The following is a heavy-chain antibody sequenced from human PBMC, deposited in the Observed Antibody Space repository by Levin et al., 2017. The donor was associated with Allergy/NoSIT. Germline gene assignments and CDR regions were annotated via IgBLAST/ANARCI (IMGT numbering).Heavy chain of an antibody. D-gene: IGHD3-10*01. Sequence: ASVKVSCKASGYTFTSYYMHWVRQAPGQGLEWMGIINPSGGSTSYAQKFQGRVTMTRDTSTSTVYMELSSLRSEDTAVYYCARDRIAEGEGWYFDLWGRGTLVTVSS. CDR2: INPSGGST. V-gene: IGHV1-46*01. CDR3: ARDRIAEGEGWYFDL. J-gene: IGHJ2*01. CDR1: GYTFTSYY.